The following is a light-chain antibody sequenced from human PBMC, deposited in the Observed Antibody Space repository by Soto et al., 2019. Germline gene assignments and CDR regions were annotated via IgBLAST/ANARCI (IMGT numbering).Light chain of an antibody. CDR2: EVS. Sequence: QSVLTQPPSASGSPGQSVTISCIGTSSDVGGYNYVSWYQQHPGKAPKLIISEVSKRPSGVPDRFSGSKSGNTASLTISGLQAEDEADYYCNSYTTSSTVLFGGGTKLTVL. CDR3: NSYTTSSTVL. V-gene: IGLV2-8*01. J-gene: IGLJ2*01. CDR1: SSDVGGYNY.